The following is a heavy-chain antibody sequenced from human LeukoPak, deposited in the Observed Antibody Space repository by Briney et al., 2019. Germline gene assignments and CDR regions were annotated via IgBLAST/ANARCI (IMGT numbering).Heavy chain of an antibody. V-gene: IGHV4-59*11. CDR1: GGSISSHY. Sequence: PSETLSLTCTVSGGSISSHYWSWIRQPPGKGLEWIGYIYYSGSTNYNPSLKSRVTISVDTSKNQFSLKLSSVTAADTAVYYCARDIRQKGYYYDSSGYYYGDAFDIWGQGTMVTVSS. CDR3: ARDIRQKGYYYDSSGYYYGDAFDI. CDR2: IYYSGST. J-gene: IGHJ3*02. D-gene: IGHD3-22*01.